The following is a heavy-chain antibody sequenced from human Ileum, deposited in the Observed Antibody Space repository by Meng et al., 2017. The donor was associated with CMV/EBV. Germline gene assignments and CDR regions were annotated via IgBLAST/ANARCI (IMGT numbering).Heavy chain of an antibody. CDR3: ARAPYSSSGWFDP. D-gene: IGHD6-6*01. V-gene: IGHV4-31*02. Sequence: VSGGSISSGGYSWSWIRQHPGKGLEWIGYIYYSGSTYNNPSLKSRVTISVDTSENKFSLKLSSVTAADTAVYYCARAPYSSSGWFDPWGQGTLVTVS. CDR1: GGSISSGGYS. CDR2: IYYSGST. J-gene: IGHJ5*02.